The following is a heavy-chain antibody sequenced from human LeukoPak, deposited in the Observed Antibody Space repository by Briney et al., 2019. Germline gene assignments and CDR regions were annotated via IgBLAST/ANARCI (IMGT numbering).Heavy chain of an antibody. CDR1: GLTFSSHW. J-gene: IGHJ4*02. Sequence: GGSLRLSCAASGLTFSSHWMHWVRQAPGKGLEWVAVISYDGSNKYYADSVKGRFTISRDKSRNTLYLQMNSLSVDDTAVYYCTRGGSMVRGVLWGQGTLVTVSS. CDR2: ISYDGSNK. CDR3: TRGGSMVRGVL. V-gene: IGHV3-30*03. D-gene: IGHD3-10*01.